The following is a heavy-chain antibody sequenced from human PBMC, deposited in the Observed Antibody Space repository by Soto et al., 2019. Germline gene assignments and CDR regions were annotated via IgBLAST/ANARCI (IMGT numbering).Heavy chain of an antibody. CDR1: GFPLEKYG. Sequence: PGGSLRLSCAVSGFPLEKYGMNWVRQAPGKGLEWVSCISCNGGSIDYADSVKGRFTISRDNAKNSLYLQMNSLRAEDTALYYCAKGLEWELSFDYWGQGTLVTVS. D-gene: IGHD1-26*01. J-gene: IGHJ4*02. CDR2: ISCNGGSI. CDR3: AKGLEWELSFDY. V-gene: IGHV3-9*01.